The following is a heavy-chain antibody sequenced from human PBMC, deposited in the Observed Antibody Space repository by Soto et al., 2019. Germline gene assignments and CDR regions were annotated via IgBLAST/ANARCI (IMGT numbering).Heavy chain of an antibody. CDR2: ISGSGTTI. J-gene: IGHJ6*02. CDR1: GFTFSIYS. CDR3: ASSVTTLFSYYYYGMDV. Sequence: GGSLRLSCAASGFTFSIYSMNWVRQAPGEGLEWISYISGSGTTIDYADSVKGRFTISRDNAKNSLYLQMNSLRDEDTAVYYCASSVTTLFSYYYYGMDVWGQGTTVTVSS. D-gene: IGHD4-17*01. V-gene: IGHV3-48*02.